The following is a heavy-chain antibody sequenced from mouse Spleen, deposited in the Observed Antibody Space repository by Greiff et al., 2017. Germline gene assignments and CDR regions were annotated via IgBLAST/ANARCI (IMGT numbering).Heavy chain of an antibody. CDR2: IYPRDGST. CDR1: GYTFTSYD. J-gene: IGHJ3*01. V-gene: IGHV1-85*01. Sequence: QVQLQQSGPELVKPGASVKLSCKASGYTFTSYDINWVKQRPGQGLEWIGWIYPRDGSTKYNEKFKGKATLTVDTSSSTAYMELHSLTSEDSAVYFCVYYSILAWFAYWGQGTLVTVSA. D-gene: IGHD2-5*01. CDR3: VYYSILAWFAY.